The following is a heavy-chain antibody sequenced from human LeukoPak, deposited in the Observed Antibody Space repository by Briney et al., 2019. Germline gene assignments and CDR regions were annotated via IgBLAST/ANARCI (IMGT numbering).Heavy chain of an antibody. CDR1: GFTFSSYA. D-gene: IGHD2-15*01. J-gene: IGHJ1*01. Sequence: PGGSLRLSCAASGFTFSSYAMNWVRQAPGKGLEWVSVISDSGDYTYYADSAKGRFTISRDNSKNTLYLQMNSLRAEDTAIYYCAKEGAGRSNRYFQHWGQGTLVTVSS. CDR2: ISDSGDYT. V-gene: IGHV3-23*01. CDR3: AKEGAGRSNRYFQH.